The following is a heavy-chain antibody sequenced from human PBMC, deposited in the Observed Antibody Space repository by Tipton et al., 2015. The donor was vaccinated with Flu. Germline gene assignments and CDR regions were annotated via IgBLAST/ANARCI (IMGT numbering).Heavy chain of an antibody. CDR1: GDSISSDFY. Sequence: TLSLTCAVSGDSISSDFYWGWIRQFPGKGLEWIGSVSRTGSTIYNPSLQSRVTISIDTSKDQFSLKMKSVTAADMAVYYCARRDYSNYVSDPKSWFDPWGQGTLVAVPS. J-gene: IGHJ5*02. CDR2: VSRTGST. CDR3: ARRDYSNYVSDPKSWFDP. V-gene: IGHV4-38-2*01. D-gene: IGHD4-11*01.